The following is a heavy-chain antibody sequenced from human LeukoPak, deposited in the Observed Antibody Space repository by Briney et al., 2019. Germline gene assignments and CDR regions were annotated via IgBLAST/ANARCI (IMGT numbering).Heavy chain of an antibody. D-gene: IGHD3-22*01. CDR3: ARFLLYYDSSTYPNWFDP. CDR2: LYTSGST. CDR1: GGSISSGSYY. J-gene: IGHJ5*02. Sequence: SETLSLTCTVSGGSISSGSYYWTWIRQPAGKGLEWIGHLYTSGSTNYNPSLKSRVTISVDTSKNQFSLKLTSVTAADTAVYYCARFLLYYDSSTYPNWFDPWGQGTLVTVSS. V-gene: IGHV4-61*09.